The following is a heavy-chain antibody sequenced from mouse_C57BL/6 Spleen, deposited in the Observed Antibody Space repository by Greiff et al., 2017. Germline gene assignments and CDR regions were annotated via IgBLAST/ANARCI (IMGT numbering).Heavy chain of an antibody. Sequence: VQLQQPGAELVKPGASVKLSCKASGYTFTSYWMQWVKQRPGQGLEWIGEIDPSDSYTNYNQKFKGKATLTVDTSSSTAYMQLSSLTSEDSAVYYCARGRTAQATHYFDYWGQGTTLTVSS. D-gene: IGHD3-2*02. V-gene: IGHV1-50*01. J-gene: IGHJ2*01. CDR1: GYTFTSYW. CDR3: ARGRTAQATHYFDY. CDR2: IDPSDSYT.